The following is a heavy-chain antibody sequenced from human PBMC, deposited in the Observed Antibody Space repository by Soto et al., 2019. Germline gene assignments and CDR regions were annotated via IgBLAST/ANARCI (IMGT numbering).Heavy chain of an antibody. J-gene: IGHJ4*02. CDR3: AKKGRDGYHSFDY. CDR1: GFTFTSYA. CDR2: INTSGGNT. Sequence: EVQLLESGGGLVQPGGSLRLSCAASGFTFTSYAMSWVRQAPGKGLEWVSGINTSGGNTYYADSVKGRFTISRDNSKNTLYLQMNSLRAEDTAVYYCAKKGRDGYHSFDYWGQGTLVTVSS. V-gene: IGHV3-23*01. D-gene: IGHD5-12*01.